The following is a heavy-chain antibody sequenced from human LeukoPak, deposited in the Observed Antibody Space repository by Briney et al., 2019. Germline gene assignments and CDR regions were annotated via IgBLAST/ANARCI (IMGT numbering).Heavy chain of an antibody. CDR2: ISAYNGNT. J-gene: IGHJ5*02. CDR3: ARHIANSDPNWFDP. CDR1: GYTFTSYG. Sequence: GASVKVSCKASGYTFTSYGISWVRQAPGQGLEWMGWISAYNGNTNYAQKLQGRVTMTTDTSTSTAYMELRSLGSDDTAVYYCARHIANSDPNWFDPWGQGTLVTVSS. V-gene: IGHV1-18*01. D-gene: IGHD6-13*01.